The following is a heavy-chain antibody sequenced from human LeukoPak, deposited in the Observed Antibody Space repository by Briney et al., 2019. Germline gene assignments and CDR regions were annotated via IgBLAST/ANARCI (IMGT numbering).Heavy chain of an antibody. Sequence: GGSLRLSCTASGFTFSSYTMNWVRQAQGKGLEWVSSISGSSSSIYYADSVKGRFTISRDNAKNSLYLQMHSLRSGDTAVYYCASRTYLAYWGQGTLVTVSS. J-gene: IGHJ4*02. CDR1: GFTFSSYT. CDR3: ASRTYLAY. V-gene: IGHV3-48*04. CDR2: ISGSSSSI.